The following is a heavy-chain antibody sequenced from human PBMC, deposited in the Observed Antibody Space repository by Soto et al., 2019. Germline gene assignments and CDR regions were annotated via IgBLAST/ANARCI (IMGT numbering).Heavy chain of an antibody. D-gene: IGHD6-13*01. V-gene: IGHV3-64*01. CDR1: GFTFSSYA. Sequence: EVQLVESGGGLVQPGGSLRLSCAASGFTFSSYAMHWVRQAPGKGLEYVSTINNNGGSTYYANSVKGRFTISRDNSKNTLYLQMDSLRAEDMAVYYCATTLAAAGGYYFNYWGQGTLVTVSS. J-gene: IGHJ4*02. CDR3: ATTLAAAGGYYFNY. CDR2: INNNGGST.